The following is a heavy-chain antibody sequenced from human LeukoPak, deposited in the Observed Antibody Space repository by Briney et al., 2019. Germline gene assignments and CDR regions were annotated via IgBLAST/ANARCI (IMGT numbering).Heavy chain of an antibody. D-gene: IGHD1-26*01. CDR2: INHSGST. V-gene: IGHV4-39*07. CDR3: ARGLGYSGSYYWFDP. Sequence: SETLSLTCTVSGGSVSSGSYYWSWIRQPPGKGLEWIGEINHSGSTNYNPSLKSRVTISVDTSKNQFSLKLSSVTAADTAVYYCARGLGYSGSYYWFDPWGQGTLVTVSS. CDR1: GGSVSSGSYY. J-gene: IGHJ5*02.